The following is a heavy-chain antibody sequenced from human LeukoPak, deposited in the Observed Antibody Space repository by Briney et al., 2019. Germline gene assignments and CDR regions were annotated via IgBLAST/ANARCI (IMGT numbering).Heavy chain of an antibody. CDR2: INPNSGGT. V-gene: IGHV1-2*02. J-gene: IGHJ6*02. CDR3: ARAPPDYCSSTSCQNYYYGVDV. Sequence: ASVKVSCKASGYTFTGYYMHWMRQAPGQGLEWMGWINPNSGGTNYAQKLQGRVTMTTDTSTSTAYMELRSLRSDDTAVYYCARAPPDYCSSTSCQNYYYGVDVWGQGTTVTVSS. D-gene: IGHD2-2*01. CDR1: GYTFTGYY.